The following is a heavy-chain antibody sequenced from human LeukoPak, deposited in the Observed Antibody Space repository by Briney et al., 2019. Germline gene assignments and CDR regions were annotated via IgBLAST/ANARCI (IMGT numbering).Heavy chain of an antibody. V-gene: IGHV4-34*01. Sequence: SETLSLTCAVYGGSFSGYYWSWIRQPPGKGLEWIGEINHSGSTNYNPSLKSRVTISVDTSKNQFSLKLSSVTAADTAVYYCARDSTLPNWGQGTLVTVSS. CDR2: INHSGST. J-gene: IGHJ4*02. CDR3: ARDSTLPN. CDR1: GGSFSGYY.